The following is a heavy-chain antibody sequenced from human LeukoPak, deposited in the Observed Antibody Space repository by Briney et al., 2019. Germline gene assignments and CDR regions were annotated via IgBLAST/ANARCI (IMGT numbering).Heavy chain of an antibody. CDR1: GFTFRSYG. Sequence: GGSLRLSCAASGFTFRSYGMHWVRQAPGKGLEWVAVIWYDGSNKYYADSVKGRFTISRDNSKNTLYLQMNSLRAEDTAVYYCASLGRTIFGVVTDPLRRWFDPWGQGTLVTVSS. V-gene: IGHV3-30*19. J-gene: IGHJ5*02. D-gene: IGHD3-3*01. CDR2: IWYDGSNK. CDR3: ASLGRTIFGVVTDPLRRWFDP.